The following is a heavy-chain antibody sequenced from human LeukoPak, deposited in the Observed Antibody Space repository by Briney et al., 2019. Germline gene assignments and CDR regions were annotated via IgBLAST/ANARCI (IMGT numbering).Heavy chain of an antibody. Sequence: GGSLRLSCATSGFSFNNDWMDWVRQAPGKGLEWVANINQDGSEKNCLDSVKGRFTTSRDNAQNSLYLQMNGLRVEDTAVYYCTRRLDEWGQGTLVTVSS. J-gene: IGHJ4*02. D-gene: IGHD3-16*01. CDR3: TRRLDE. V-gene: IGHV3-7*01. CDR2: INQDGSEK. CDR1: GFSFNNDW.